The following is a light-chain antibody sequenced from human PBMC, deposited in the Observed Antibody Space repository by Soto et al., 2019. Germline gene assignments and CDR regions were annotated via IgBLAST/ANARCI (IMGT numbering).Light chain of an antibody. V-gene: IGLV2-14*03. Sequence: QSVLTQPASVSGSPGQSITISCTGTSSVIGGYNYVSWYQQHPGKAPKLMIYDVTYRPSGVSNRFSASKSGNTASLTISGLQAEDEADYYCASYASSNTVLFGGGTKVTGL. CDR2: DVT. CDR1: SSVIGGYNY. CDR3: ASYASSNTVL. J-gene: IGLJ2*01.